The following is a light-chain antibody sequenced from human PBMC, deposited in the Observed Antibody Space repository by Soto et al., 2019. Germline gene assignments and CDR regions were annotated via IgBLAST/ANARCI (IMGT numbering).Light chain of an antibody. Sequence: QSALTQPASVSGSPGQSITISCTGISSDVGSYNLVSWYQQHPGKAPKLMLYEGSKRPSGVSNRFSGSKTGNTASLTISGLQAEDEADYYCFSHRSGDSHVFGTGTKVTVL. CDR2: EGS. CDR3: FSHRSGDSHV. V-gene: IGLV2-14*02. J-gene: IGLJ1*01. CDR1: SSDVGSYNL.